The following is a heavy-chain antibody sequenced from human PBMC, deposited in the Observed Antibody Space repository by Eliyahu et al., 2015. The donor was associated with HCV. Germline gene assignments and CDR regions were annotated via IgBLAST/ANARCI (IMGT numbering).Heavy chain of an antibody. J-gene: IGHJ6*02. CDR2: INPSGGST. V-gene: IGHV1-46*01. Sequence: QVQLVQSGAEVKKPGASVKVSCKASGYTXTSYYMHWVRQAXGQGLEWMGXINPSGGSTSYAQKFQGRVTMTRDTSTSTVYMELSSLRSEDTAVYYCARGGSLGAAAGTFDYYYYGMDVWGQGTTVTVSS. CDR1: GYTXTSYY. CDR3: ARGGSLGAAAGTFDYYYYGMDV. D-gene: IGHD6-13*01.